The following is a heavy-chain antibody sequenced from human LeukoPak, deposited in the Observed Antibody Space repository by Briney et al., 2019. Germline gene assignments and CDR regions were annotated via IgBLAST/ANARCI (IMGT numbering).Heavy chain of an antibody. V-gene: IGHV1-69*04. CDR2: IIPILGIA. CDR1: GGTFSSYA. J-gene: IGHJ5*02. CDR3: ARELVRSWFDP. Sequence: SVTVSCKASGGTFSSYAISGVRQAPGQGLEWMGRIIPILGIANYAQKFQGRVTITADKSTSTAYMELSSLRSEDTAVYYCARELVRSWFDPWGQGTLVTVSS. D-gene: IGHD1-26*01.